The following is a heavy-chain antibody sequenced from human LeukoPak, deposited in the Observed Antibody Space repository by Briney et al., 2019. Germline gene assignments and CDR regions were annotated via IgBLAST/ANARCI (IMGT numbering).Heavy chain of an antibody. CDR2: ISGGSGGST. Sequence: GGSLRLSCAASGFTFSSYAMTWVRQAPGKGLEWVSIISGGSGGSTYYADSVKGRFTIYRDNSKNKLYLQMNRLRAEDTALYYCARGGSSSWYPNFDYWGQGTLVTVSS. CDR1: GFTFSSYA. V-gene: IGHV3-23*01. D-gene: IGHD6-13*01. J-gene: IGHJ4*02. CDR3: ARGGSSSWYPNFDY.